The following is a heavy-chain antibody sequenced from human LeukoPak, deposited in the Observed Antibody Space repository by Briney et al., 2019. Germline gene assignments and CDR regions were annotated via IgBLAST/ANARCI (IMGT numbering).Heavy chain of an antibody. CDR3: ARALTSAVAGPNWFDP. D-gene: IGHD6-19*01. Sequence: PGGSLRLSCAASGFTFSSNSMNWVRQAPGKGPEWVSAISGSGGSTYYADSVKGRFTISRDNARNSLYLQMNSLRAEDTAVYYCARALTSAVAGPNWFDPWGQGTLVTVSS. CDR2: ISGSGGST. CDR1: GFTFSSNS. V-gene: IGHV3-21*01. J-gene: IGHJ5*02.